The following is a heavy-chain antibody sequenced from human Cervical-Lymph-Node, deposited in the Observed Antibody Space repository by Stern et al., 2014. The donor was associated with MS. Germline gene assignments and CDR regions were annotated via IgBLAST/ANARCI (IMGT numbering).Heavy chain of an antibody. CDR1: GFSLSTSGMC. V-gene: IGHV2-70*01. J-gene: IGHJ4*02. D-gene: IGHD3-22*01. Sequence: QITLKESGPALVKPTQTLTLTCTFSGFSLSTSGMCVSWIRQPPGKALEGLALIDWDDDKYYSTSLKTRLTISKDTSKNQVVLTMTNMDPVDTATYYCARIRYYDSSGYLDYWGQGTLVTVSS. CDR3: ARIRYYDSSGYLDY. CDR2: IDWDDDK.